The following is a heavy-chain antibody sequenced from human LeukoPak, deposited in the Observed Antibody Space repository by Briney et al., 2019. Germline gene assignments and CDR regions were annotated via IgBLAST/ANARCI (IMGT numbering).Heavy chain of an antibody. CDR3: ARGARGYSYGHFDY. Sequence: KSSETLSLTCTVSGGSISSYYWSWIRQPPGKGLEWIGYIYCSGSTNYNPSLKSRVTISVDTSKNQFSLKLSSVTAADTAEYYCARGARGYSYGHFDYWGQGTLVTVSS. J-gene: IGHJ4*02. CDR1: GGSISSYY. CDR2: IYCSGST. V-gene: IGHV4-59*01. D-gene: IGHD5-18*01.